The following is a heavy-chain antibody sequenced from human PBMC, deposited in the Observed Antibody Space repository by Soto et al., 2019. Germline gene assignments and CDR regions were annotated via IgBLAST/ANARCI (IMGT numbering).Heavy chain of an antibody. CDR3: ASLSRFALDY. CDR1: VFTFNTYS. J-gene: IGHJ4*02. CDR2: ISSSSSYI. Sequence: PGGSLRLSCASSVFTFNTYSMNWVRQAPGKGLEWVSSISSSSSYIYYTDSVKGRFTISRDNAKNSLYLQMNSLRAEDTAVYYCASLSRFALDYWGQGTMVTVSS. V-gene: IGHV3-21*01. D-gene: IGHD3-10*01.